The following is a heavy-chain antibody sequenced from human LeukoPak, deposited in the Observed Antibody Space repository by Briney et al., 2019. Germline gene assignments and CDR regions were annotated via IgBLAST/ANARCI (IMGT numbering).Heavy chain of an antibody. CDR3: AKDRRIVVVTAIPTFDY. CDR1: GFTFSSYS. CDR2: IRYDGSNK. Sequence: GGSLRLSCAASGFTFSSYSMNWVRQAPGKGLEWVAFIRYDGSNKYYADSVKGRFTISRDNSKNTLYLQMNSLRAEDTAVYYCAKDRRIVVVTAIPTFDYWGQGTLVTVSS. J-gene: IGHJ4*02. D-gene: IGHD2-21*02. V-gene: IGHV3-30*02.